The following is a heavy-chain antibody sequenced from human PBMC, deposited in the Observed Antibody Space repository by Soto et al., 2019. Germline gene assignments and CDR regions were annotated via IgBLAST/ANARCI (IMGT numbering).Heavy chain of an antibody. CDR2: ISWNSGSI. CDR3: ARSWGIAAPAYFDY. J-gene: IGHJ4*02. Sequence: GGSLRLSCAASGFTFDDYAMHWVRQAPGKGLEWVSGISWNSGSIGYADSVKGRFTISRDNAKNSLYLQMNSLRAEDTALYYCARSWGIAAPAYFDYWGQGTLVTVSS. V-gene: IGHV3-9*01. CDR1: GFTFDDYA. D-gene: IGHD6-13*01.